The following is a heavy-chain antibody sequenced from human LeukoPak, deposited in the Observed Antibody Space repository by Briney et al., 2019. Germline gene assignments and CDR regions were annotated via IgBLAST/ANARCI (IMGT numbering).Heavy chain of an antibody. CDR1: GGSFSGYY. CDR3: ARGPSSGSGSSYFDS. V-gene: IGHV4-34*01. Sequence: SETLSLACAVYGGSFSGYYWSWIRQPPGKGLEWIGEIKHSGSTNYNSSLKSRVTLSVDTSKNQFSLKLSSVTAADTGLYFCARGPSSGSGSSYFDSWGQGILVTVSS. D-gene: IGHD3-10*01. J-gene: IGHJ4*02. CDR2: IKHSGST.